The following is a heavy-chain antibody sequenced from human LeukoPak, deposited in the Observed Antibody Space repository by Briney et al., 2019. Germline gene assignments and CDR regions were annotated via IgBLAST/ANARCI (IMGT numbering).Heavy chain of an antibody. V-gene: IGHV4-39*01. CDR1: GFTFSSYA. Sequence: GSLRLSCAASGFTFSSYAMSWVRQAPGKGLEWIGSIYYSGSTYYNPSLKSRVTISVDTSKNQFSLKLSSVTAADTAVYYCARHPVVTAIFYFDYWGQGTLVTVSS. CDR3: ARHPVVTAIFYFDY. CDR2: IYYSGST. D-gene: IGHD2-21*02. J-gene: IGHJ4*02.